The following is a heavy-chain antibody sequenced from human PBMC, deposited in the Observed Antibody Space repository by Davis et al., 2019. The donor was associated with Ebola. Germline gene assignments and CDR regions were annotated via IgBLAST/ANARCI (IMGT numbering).Heavy chain of an antibody. J-gene: IGHJ4*02. CDR3: AREKRLRGVIFDY. D-gene: IGHD3-10*01. CDR1: GFSFSTYA. Sequence: PGGSLRLSCVGSGFSFSTYAMHWVRQAPGKGLEWVALISYDGNKKYYADSVKGRFTVSSDNSKNTLYLQMDSLRAEDTAVYYCAREKRLRGVIFDYWGQGTLVTVSS. CDR2: ISYDGNKK. V-gene: IGHV3-30-3*01.